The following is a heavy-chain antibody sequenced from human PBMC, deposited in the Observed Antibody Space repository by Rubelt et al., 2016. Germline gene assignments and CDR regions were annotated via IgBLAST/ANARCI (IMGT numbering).Heavy chain of an antibody. V-gene: IGHV4-39*07. CDR1: GGSISSSSYY. J-gene: IGHJ5*02. D-gene: IGHD6-19*01. CDR2: IYYSGAT. Sequence: QLQLQESGPGLVKPSETLSLTCTVSGGSISSSSYYWGWIRQPPGKGLEWIGSIYYSGATYYNPSLKSRVTMSVDTSKNQFSLKVTSVTAADTALYYCAIFRDISGWGLDPWGQGTLVTVSS. CDR3: AIFRDISGWGLDP.